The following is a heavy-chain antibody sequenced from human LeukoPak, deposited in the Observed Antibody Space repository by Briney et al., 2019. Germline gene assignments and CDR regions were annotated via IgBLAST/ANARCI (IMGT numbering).Heavy chain of an antibody. CDR2: IKTDATTT. J-gene: IGHJ4*02. CDR1: GFTFSSYW. CDR3: ARGPYTSGVYRLDY. D-gene: IGHD6-19*01. Sequence: PGGSLRLSCAASGFTFSSYWMHWVRQAPGEGLVWVSRIKTDATTTNYADSVKGRFTVSRDNAKNTLYLQMNSLRAEDTAVYYCARGPYTSGVYRLDYWGQGTLVTVSS. V-gene: IGHV3-74*01.